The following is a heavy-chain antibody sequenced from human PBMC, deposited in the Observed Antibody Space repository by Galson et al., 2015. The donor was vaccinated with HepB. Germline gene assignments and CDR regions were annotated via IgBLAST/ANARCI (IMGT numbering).Heavy chain of an antibody. CDR1: GFPFRRYG. J-gene: IGHJ6*02. CDR3: AKGLYDTYYYYSTMDV. Sequence: SLRLPCAASGFPFRRYGLSWVRQAPGQGLEWVAGISGSESKAYYADSVNGRFTITRDTSKNTLYLQLSRLRADDTAVYYCAKGLYDTYYYYSTMDVWGQGTTVSVS. D-gene: IGHD2/OR15-2a*01. V-gene: IGHV3-23*01. CDR2: ISGSESKA.